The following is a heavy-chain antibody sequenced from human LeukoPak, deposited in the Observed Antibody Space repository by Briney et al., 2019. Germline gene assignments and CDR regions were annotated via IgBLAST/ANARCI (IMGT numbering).Heavy chain of an antibody. CDR3: AKDRIGTSGYYYPLDY. Sequence: GRSLRLSCAASGFIFSSYGMHWVRQVPGKGLEWVAVISYDGRNKHYVDSVKGRFIISRDNSKNTLYLQMNSLRAEDTAVYYCAKDRIGTSGYYYPLDYWGQGTLVTVSS. J-gene: IGHJ4*02. D-gene: IGHD3-22*01. CDR1: GFIFSSYG. CDR2: ISYDGRNK. V-gene: IGHV3-30*18.